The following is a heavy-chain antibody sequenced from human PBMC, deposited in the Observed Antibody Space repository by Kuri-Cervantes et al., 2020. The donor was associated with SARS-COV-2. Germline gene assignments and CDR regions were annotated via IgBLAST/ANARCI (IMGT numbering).Heavy chain of an antibody. CDR3: ARVKPYYDSSGYSPPHYYYYYMDV. V-gene: IGHV4-38-2*01. J-gene: IGHJ6*03. Sequence: SQTLSLTCAVSGYSISSGYYWGWIRQPPGKGLEWIGSIYYSGSTYYNPSLKSRVTISVDTSKNQFSLKLSSVTAADTAVYYCARVKPYYDSSGYSPPHYYYYYMDVWGKGTTVTVSS. D-gene: IGHD3-22*01. CDR1: GYSISSGYY. CDR2: IYYSGST.